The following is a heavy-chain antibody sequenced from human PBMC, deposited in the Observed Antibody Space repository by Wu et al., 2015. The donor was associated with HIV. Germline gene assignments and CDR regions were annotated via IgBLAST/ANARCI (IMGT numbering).Heavy chain of an antibody. Sequence: QLVQSGAEVKKPGSSVKVSCKASGGTFSSYAISWVRQAPGQGLEWMGGIIPIFGTANYAQKFQGRVTITTDESTSTAYMELSSLRSEDTAVYYCAREGGAGIGWKREGFYDSEGYYFDYWGQGTLVTVSS. CDR1: GGTFSSYA. D-gene: IGHD5/OR15-5a*01. CDR3: AREGGAGIGWKREGFYDSEGYYFDY. J-gene: IGHJ4*02. V-gene: IGHV1-69*05. CDR2: IIPIFGTA.